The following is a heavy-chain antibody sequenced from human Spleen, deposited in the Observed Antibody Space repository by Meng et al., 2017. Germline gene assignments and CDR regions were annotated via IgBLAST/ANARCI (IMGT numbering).Heavy chain of an antibody. CDR1: GFMFREYG. Sequence: GESLKISCAASGFMFREYGMTWVRQAPGRGLEWVSSISGGRGGTTYSANSLKGRFTSSRYNSKNTLYLQMNSLRVEDTAVYYCAKDRRGRMEPRDYWGQGTLVTVSS. CDR2: ISGGRGGTT. D-gene: IGHD1-14*01. V-gene: IGHV3-23*01. J-gene: IGHJ4*02. CDR3: AKDRRGRMEPRDY.